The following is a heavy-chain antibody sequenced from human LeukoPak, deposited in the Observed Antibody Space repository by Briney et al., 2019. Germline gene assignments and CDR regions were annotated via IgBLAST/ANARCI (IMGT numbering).Heavy chain of an antibody. V-gene: IGHV3-30-3*01. CDR1: GFTFSSHA. J-gene: IGHJ4*02. Sequence: TGRSLRLSCAASGFTFSSHAMHWVRQAPGKGLEWVTFISYDASTKYYADSVKGRFIISRDNSKNMLYLQMNSLRPEDTALYYCARDLSYYYASDYWGQGTLVSASS. CDR3: ARDLSYYYASDY. D-gene: IGHD3-10*01. CDR2: ISYDASTK.